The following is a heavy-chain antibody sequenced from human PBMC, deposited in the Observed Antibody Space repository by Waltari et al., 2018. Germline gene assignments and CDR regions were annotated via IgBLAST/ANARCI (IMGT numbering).Heavy chain of an antibody. J-gene: IGHJ4*02. CDR1: GFTFNKYW. CDR2: ITDDEKEK. CDR3: ARGEEGYGEAYY. Sequence: EVQLVESGGGLVQPGGSLRLSCAASGFTFNKYWMTWVRRAPGKGLEWVAKITDDEKEKDHVASVKGRFTISRDNTKKSLYLQMNSLRVDDTAVYYCARGEEGYGEAYYWCQGTLVTVSS. V-gene: IGHV3-7*04. D-gene: IGHD3-10*01.